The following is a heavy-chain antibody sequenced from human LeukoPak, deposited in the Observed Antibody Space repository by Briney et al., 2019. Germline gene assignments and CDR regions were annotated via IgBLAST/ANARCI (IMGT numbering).Heavy chain of an antibody. J-gene: IGHJ4*02. CDR2: ISSSSSYI. D-gene: IGHD3/OR15-3a*01. V-gene: IGHV3-21*04. CDR3: AKDSDWAFDY. Sequence: GGSLRLSCAASGFTFSSYSMNWVRQAPGKGLEWVSSISSSSSYIYYADSVKGRFTISRDNAKNSLYPQMNSLRAEDTAVYYCAKDSDWAFDYWGQGTLVTVSS. CDR1: GFTFSSYS.